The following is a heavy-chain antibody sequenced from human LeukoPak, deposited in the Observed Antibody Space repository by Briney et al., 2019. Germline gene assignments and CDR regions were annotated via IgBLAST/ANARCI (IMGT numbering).Heavy chain of an antibody. D-gene: IGHD2-2*01. CDR1: GYTFTSYY. V-gene: IGHV1-46*01. J-gene: IGHJ5*02. Sequence: ASVKVSCKASGYTFTSYYVDWVRQAPGQGLEWMGIINPSGGSTSYAQKFQGRVTMTRDTSTSTVYMELSSLRSEDTAVYYCAREVIGYCSSTSYPFDPWGQGTLVTVSS. CDR2: INPSGGST. CDR3: AREVIGYCSSTSYPFDP.